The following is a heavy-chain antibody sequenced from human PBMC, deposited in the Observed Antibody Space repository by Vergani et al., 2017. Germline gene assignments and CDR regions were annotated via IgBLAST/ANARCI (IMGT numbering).Heavy chain of an antibody. CDR1: GFTVSSNY. D-gene: IGHD3-22*01. Sequence: EVQLVESGGGLIQPGGSLRLSCAASGFTVSSNYMSWVRQAPGKGLEWVSVIYSGGSTYYADSVKGRFTISRDNSKNTLYLQMNSLRAEDTAVYYCARDLGQGGSPLYDSSAGDYWGQGTLVTVSS. V-gene: IGHV3-53*01. J-gene: IGHJ4*02. CDR2: IYSGGST. CDR3: ARDLGQGGSPLYDSSAGDY.